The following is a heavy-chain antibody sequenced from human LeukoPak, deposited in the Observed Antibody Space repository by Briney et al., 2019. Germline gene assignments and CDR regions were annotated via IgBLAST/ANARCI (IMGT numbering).Heavy chain of an antibody. Sequence: KPSGTLSLTCAVSGGSISGDSWWSWVRQSPGKGLEWIGEIHHSGDTDYNLSLKSRVTISLDKSKTQFSLTLNSVTAADTAVYYCARVAWIPIGGVIVTAFDYWGQGTLVTVSS. D-gene: IGHD3-16*02. V-gene: IGHV4-4*02. CDR1: GGSISGDSW. CDR3: ARVAWIPIGGVIVTAFDY. CDR2: IHHSGDT. J-gene: IGHJ4*02.